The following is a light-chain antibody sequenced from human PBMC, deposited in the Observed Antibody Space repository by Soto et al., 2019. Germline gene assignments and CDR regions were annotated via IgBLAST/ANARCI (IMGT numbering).Light chain of an antibody. Sequence: EIVMMQSPATLSVSPGERATLSCRASQSVSSNLAWYQQKPGQAPRLLIYGASTRATGIPARFSGSESGTEFTLTISNLKSEDFAVDYCQHSWTFGQVTKVEI. CDR3: QHSWT. V-gene: IGKV3-15*01. CDR2: GAS. CDR1: QSVSSN. J-gene: IGKJ1*01.